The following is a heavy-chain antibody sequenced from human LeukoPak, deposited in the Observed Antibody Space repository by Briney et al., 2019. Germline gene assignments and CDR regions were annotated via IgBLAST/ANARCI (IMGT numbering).Heavy chain of an antibody. D-gene: IGHD6-13*01. Sequence: PSETLSLTCTVSGGSISSGGYYWSWLRQHPGTGLEWLGYIYYSGSTYYNPSLKSRVTISVDTSKNQFSLKLSSVTAADTAVYYCARGGIAAAKYFQHWGQGTLVTVSS. CDR1: GGSISSGGYY. J-gene: IGHJ1*01. CDR3: ARGGIAAAKYFQH. V-gene: IGHV4-31*03. CDR2: IYYSGST.